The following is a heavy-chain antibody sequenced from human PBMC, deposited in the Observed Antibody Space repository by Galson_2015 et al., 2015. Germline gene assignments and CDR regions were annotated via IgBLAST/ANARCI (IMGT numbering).Heavy chain of an antibody. V-gene: IGHV1-3*01. J-gene: IGHJ5*02. Sequence: SVKVSCKASGYTFNNYDIHWVRQAPGQRLEWMGWIKGGNGNTKYSQKFQGRVTITRDTSASTAYMELCSLRSEDTAVYYCARDADYGGYKKFDPWGQGSLVTVSS. CDR3: ARDADYGGYKKFDP. CDR1: GYTFNNYD. D-gene: IGHD4-17*01. CDR2: IKGGNGNT.